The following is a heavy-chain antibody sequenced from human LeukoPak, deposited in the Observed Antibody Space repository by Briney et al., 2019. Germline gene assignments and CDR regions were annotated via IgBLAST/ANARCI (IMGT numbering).Heavy chain of an antibody. CDR2: IKQDGSEK. CDR1: GFTFSSYW. V-gene: IGHV3-7*01. D-gene: IGHD5-18*01. CDR3: ARDLSICPGTAMSNCDAFDI. Sequence: GGSLRLSCAASGFTFSSYWMSWVRQAPGKGLEWVANIKQDGSEKYYVDSVKGRFTISRDNAKNSLYLQMNSLRAEDTAVYYCARDLSICPGTAMSNCDAFDIWGQGTMVTVSS. J-gene: IGHJ3*02.